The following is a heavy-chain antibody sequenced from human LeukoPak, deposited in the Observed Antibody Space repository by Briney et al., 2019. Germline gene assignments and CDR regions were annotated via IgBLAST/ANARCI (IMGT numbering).Heavy chain of an antibody. V-gene: IGHV3-30*18. CDR1: GFTVSSNY. J-gene: IGHJ4*02. D-gene: IGHD3-3*01. CDR2: ISYDGSNK. Sequence: PGGSLRLSCAASGFTVSSNYMSWVRQAPGKGLEWVAVISYDGSNKYYADSVKGRFTISRDNSKNTLYLQMNSLRAEDTAVYYCAKDPYDFWSGYYIRGYYFDYWGQGTLVTVSS. CDR3: AKDPYDFWSGYYIRGYYFDY.